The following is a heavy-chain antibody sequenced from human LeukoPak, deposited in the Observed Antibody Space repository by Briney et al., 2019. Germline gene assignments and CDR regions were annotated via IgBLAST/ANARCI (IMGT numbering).Heavy chain of an antibody. CDR1: GFTFSSYA. V-gene: IGHV3-23*01. D-gene: IGHD3-22*01. Sequence: GGSLRLSCAASGFTFSSYAMSWVRQAPGKGLEWVSAISGSGGSTYYADSVKGRFTISRDNSKNTLYLQMNSLRAEDTAVYYCAKHPPGPSYYDSSGYYRLQYFQHWGQGTLVTVSS. J-gene: IGHJ1*01. CDR2: ISGSGGST. CDR3: AKHPPGPSYYDSSGYYRLQYFQH.